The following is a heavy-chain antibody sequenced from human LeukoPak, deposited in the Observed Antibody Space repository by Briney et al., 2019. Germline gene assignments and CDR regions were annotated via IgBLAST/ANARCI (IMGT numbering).Heavy chain of an antibody. V-gene: IGHV3-30*18. CDR2: VSFDGSNE. CDR3: AKEGYYGSGSFPDY. Sequence: GGSLRLSCAASGLTFSNYGMHWVRQAPGKGLEWVAVVSFDGSNEDYADSVKGRFSISRDNSKNTLYLLMNSLRAEDTAVYYCAKEGYYGSGSFPDYWGQGTLVTVSS. J-gene: IGHJ4*02. D-gene: IGHD3-10*01. CDR1: GLTFSNYG.